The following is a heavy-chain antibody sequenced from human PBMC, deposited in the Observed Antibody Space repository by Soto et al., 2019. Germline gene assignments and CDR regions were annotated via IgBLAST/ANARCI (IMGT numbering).Heavy chain of an antibody. Sequence: ASVKVSCKASGYTFTASYIHWVRQAPGQGLEWMGCINPNSGGTYSAQKFQGRVTLTRDTSISTAYMELASLRSDDTAAYYCARGVIGNWDLFDPWGQGTLVTVSS. CDR2: INPNSGGT. CDR1: GYTFTASY. D-gene: IGHD7-27*01. V-gene: IGHV1-2*02. CDR3: ARGVIGNWDLFDP. J-gene: IGHJ5*02.